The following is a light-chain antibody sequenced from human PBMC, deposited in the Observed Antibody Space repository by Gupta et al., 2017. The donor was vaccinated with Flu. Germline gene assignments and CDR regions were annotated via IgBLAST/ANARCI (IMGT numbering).Light chain of an antibody. Sequence: DIQMTQSPSSLSASVGDRVTITCRASQSISSYLNWYQQKPGKAPKLLIYAASSLQSGVPSRFSGSGSGTDFTLTISRLQPEDFATYDCQQSYSTPLTFGPGTKVDSK. J-gene: IGKJ3*01. CDR3: QQSYSTPLT. V-gene: IGKV1-39*01. CDR2: AAS. CDR1: QSISSY.